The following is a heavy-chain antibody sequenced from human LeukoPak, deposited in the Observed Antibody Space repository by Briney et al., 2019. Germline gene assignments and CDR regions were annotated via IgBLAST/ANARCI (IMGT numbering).Heavy chain of an antibody. J-gene: IGHJ4*02. CDR3: AREGSTSCHFDY. CDR1: GFTFSSYA. D-gene: IGHD2-2*01. CDR2: ISYDGSNK. Sequence: GRSLRISCAASGFTFSSYAMHRVRQAPGKGLEWVAVISYDGSNKYYADSVKGRFTISRDNSKNTLYLQMNSLRAEDTAVYYCAREGSTSCHFDYWGQGTLVTVSS. V-gene: IGHV3-30*04.